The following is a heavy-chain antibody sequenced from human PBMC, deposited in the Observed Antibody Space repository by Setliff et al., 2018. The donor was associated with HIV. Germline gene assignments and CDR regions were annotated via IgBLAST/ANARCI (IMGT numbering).Heavy chain of an antibody. Sequence: PGGSLRLSCVTSGFTFGRYGMHWIRQAPGKGLEYVSAIDGGGRDTLYTNSVEGRFTISRDNYKNTLYLQMDNLREEDMAVYYCASRLSRTSPFDYWGQGTLVTVS. J-gene: IGHJ4*02. D-gene: IGHD2-8*01. CDR2: IDGGGRDT. CDR3: ASRLSRTSPFDY. V-gene: IGHV3-64*01. CDR1: GFTFGRYG.